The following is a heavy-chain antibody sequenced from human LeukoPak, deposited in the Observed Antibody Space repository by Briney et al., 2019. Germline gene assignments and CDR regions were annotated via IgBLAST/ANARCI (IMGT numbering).Heavy chain of an antibody. Sequence: GGSLRLSCAASGFIFSTYEMHWVRQAPGKGLEWVSYISTSGSTIYYAGSVKGRFTFSRDNARNSLFLQMYRLRAEDTAVYYCARDGPAYSFEYWGQGTLVTVSS. CDR1: GFIFSTYE. CDR2: ISTSGSTI. V-gene: IGHV3-48*03. CDR3: ARDGPAYSFEY. J-gene: IGHJ4*02. D-gene: IGHD2-21*01.